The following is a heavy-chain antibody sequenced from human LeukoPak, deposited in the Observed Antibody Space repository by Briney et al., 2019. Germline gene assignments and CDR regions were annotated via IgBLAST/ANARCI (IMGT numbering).Heavy chain of an antibody. D-gene: IGHD2-2*01. CDR3: AKTFCSSTKCYPTWFES. V-gene: IGHV3-23*01. Sequence: GGSLRLSCAASGFIFSNSAMSWVRQAPGKGLEWVSSISGSGANMHFADSLKGRFTISRDNSKNTLYLQMDSLRPEDTAIYYCAKTFCSSTKCYPTWFESWGQGILVAVSS. J-gene: IGHJ5*01. CDR1: GFIFSNSA. CDR2: ISGSGANM.